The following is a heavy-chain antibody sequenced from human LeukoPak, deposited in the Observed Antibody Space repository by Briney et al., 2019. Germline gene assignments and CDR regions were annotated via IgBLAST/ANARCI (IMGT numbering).Heavy chain of an antibody. Sequence: ASVKVSCKASGYTFTSYAMNWVRQAPGQGLEWMGWINTNTGNPTYAQGFTGRFVFSLDTSVSTAYLQISSLKAEDTAVYYCASYGIGITMVRGVFDAFDIWGQGTMVTVSS. CDR3: ASYGIGITMVRGVFDAFDI. CDR2: INTNTGNP. D-gene: IGHD3-10*01. J-gene: IGHJ3*02. CDR1: GYTFTSYA. V-gene: IGHV7-4-1*02.